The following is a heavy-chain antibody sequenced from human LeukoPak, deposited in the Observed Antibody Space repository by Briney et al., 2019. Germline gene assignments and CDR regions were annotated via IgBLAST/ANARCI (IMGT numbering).Heavy chain of an antibody. CDR2: IHSDGSVT. Sequence: GGSLRLSCAASGFTFSSYWMHWVRQAPGKGLVWVSRIHSDGSVTRYADSVKGRFTISRDNARNTLILQMNSLRAEDTAVYYCAREASYSSTSDYWGQGTLVTVSS. V-gene: IGHV3-74*01. D-gene: IGHD6-6*01. J-gene: IGHJ4*02. CDR1: GFTFSSYW. CDR3: AREASYSSTSDY.